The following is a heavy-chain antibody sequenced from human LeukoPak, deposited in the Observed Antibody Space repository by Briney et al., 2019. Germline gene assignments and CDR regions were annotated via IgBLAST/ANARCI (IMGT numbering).Heavy chain of an antibody. Sequence: GGSQRLSCAASGFTLNNYAMSWVRQAPGKGLEWVSIINNSGGSTYADSVKGRFTISRDLSKNTLYLQMNSLRAEDTALYYCARKYSGTNPFDYWGQGTLVTVSS. CDR3: ARKYSGTNPFDY. CDR2: INNSGGST. D-gene: IGHD1-26*01. V-gene: IGHV3-23*01. CDR1: GFTLNNYA. J-gene: IGHJ4*02.